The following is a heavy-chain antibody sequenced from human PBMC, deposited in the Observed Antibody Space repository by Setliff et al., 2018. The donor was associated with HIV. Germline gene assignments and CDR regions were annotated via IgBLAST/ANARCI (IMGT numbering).Heavy chain of an antibody. V-gene: IGHV3-49*04. CDR2: IRRKAYGGTT. CDR1: GFTLGDYA. Sequence: PGGSLRLSCTASGFTLGDYAVSWVRQAPGKGLQWVGFIRRKAYGGTTEYAASVEVRFIISRDDSKSIAYLQMNSLKTEDTAVYYCTRSNWGSTPDFDYWGQGTMVTVSS. CDR3: TRSNWGSTPDFDY. D-gene: IGHD7-27*01. J-gene: IGHJ4*02.